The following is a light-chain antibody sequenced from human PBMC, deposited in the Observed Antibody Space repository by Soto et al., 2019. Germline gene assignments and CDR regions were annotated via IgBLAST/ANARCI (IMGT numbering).Light chain of an antibody. CDR2: KAS. J-gene: IGKJ1*01. V-gene: IGKV1-5*03. Sequence: DIQMTQSPSTLSASVGDRVTITCRASQSIDNLLAWYQQKPGKAPKLLIYKASSLQGGVPSRFSGSGSETEFTLTISSLQPDDFATDYCQQYNYYSRTFGQGTKVEIK. CDR3: QQYNYYSRT. CDR1: QSIDNL.